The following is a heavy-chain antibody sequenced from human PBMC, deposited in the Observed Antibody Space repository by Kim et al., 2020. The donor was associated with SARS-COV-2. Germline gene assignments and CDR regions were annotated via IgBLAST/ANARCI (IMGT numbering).Heavy chain of an antibody. V-gene: IGHV1-46*01. D-gene: IGHD3-16*01. Sequence: ASVKVSCKASGYTFTSYYMHWVRQAPGQGLEWMGIINPSGGSTSYAQKFQGRVTMTRDTSTSTVYMELSSLRSEDTAVYYCARDVAPVDDYVWGSGVSAEYFQHWGQGTLVTVSS. CDR1: GYTFTSYY. J-gene: IGHJ1*01. CDR3: ARDVAPVDDYVWGSGVSAEYFQH. CDR2: INPSGGST.